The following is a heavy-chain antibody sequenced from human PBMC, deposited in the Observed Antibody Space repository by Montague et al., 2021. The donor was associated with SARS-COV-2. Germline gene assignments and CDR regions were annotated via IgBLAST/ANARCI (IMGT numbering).Heavy chain of an antibody. Sequence: SETLSLTCTVSGGSVSRISSHWGWIRQPPGKGLEYIGSFYYAGGTQYNPSLKSRVPISVDTSNDQFSLKMNSVTAADTAVYFRARLYGSSFDYWGQGTLVTVSS. V-gene: IGHV4-39*01. CDR2: FYYAGGT. CDR1: GGSVSRISSH. J-gene: IGHJ4*02. D-gene: IGHD4-17*01. CDR3: ARLYGSSFDY.